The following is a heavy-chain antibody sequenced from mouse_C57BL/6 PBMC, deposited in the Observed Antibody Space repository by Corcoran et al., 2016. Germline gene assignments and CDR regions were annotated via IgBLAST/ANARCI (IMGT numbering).Heavy chain of an antibody. CDR3: ARYGDGNYVGAY. Sequence: EVQLQQSGPELVKPGASVKISCKASGYTFTDYYMNWVKQSHGKSLEWIGDINPNNGGTSYNQKFKGKATLTVDKSSSTAYMELRSLTSEDSAVYYCARYGDGNYVGAYWGQGTLVTVSA. V-gene: IGHV1-26*01. D-gene: IGHD2-1*01. J-gene: IGHJ3*01. CDR1: GYTFTDYY. CDR2: INPNNGGT.